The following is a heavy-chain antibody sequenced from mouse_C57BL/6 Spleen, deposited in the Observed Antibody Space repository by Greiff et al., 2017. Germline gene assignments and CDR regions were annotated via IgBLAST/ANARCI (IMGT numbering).Heavy chain of an antibody. CDR3: ARSLGQYFDV. Sequence: VKLMESGAELVRPGTSVKVSCKASGYAFTNYLIEWVKQRPGQGLEWIGVINPGSGGTNYNEKFKGKATLTADKSSSTAYMQLSSLTSEDSAVYFCARSLGQYFDVWGTGTTVTVSS. CDR1: GYAFTNYL. J-gene: IGHJ1*03. D-gene: IGHD6-1*01. V-gene: IGHV1-54*01. CDR2: INPGSGGT.